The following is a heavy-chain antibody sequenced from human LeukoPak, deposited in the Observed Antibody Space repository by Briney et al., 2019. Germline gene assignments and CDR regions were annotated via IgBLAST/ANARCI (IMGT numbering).Heavy chain of an antibody. J-gene: IGHJ4*02. CDR1: GFTFSSYA. CDR3: AKTRGYSGYATLGDY. D-gene: IGHD5-12*01. V-gene: IGHV3-23*01. Sequence: SGGSLRLSCAASGFTFSSYAMSWVRQAPGKGLEWVSAISGSGGSTYYADSVKGRFTISRDNSKNTLYLQMNSLRAEDTAVYYCAKTRGYSGYATLGDYWGQGTLVTVSS. CDR2: ISGSGGST.